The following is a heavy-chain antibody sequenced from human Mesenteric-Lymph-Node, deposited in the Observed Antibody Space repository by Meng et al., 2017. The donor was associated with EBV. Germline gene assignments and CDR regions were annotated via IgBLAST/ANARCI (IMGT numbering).Heavy chain of an antibody. CDR1: GYTFSSYS. CDR2: ISVHTGNT. Sequence: QVQLVQSGAEVKKPGASVKVSCKAFGYTFSSYSITWVRQAPGQGLEWIGWISVHTGNTNYAQKLQDRVTMTTDTSTNTAYMELRSLRSDDTAVYFCARVADHYGSGSYDTWGQGTLVTVSS. D-gene: IGHD3-10*01. V-gene: IGHV1-18*01. J-gene: IGHJ5*02. CDR3: ARVADHYGSGSYDT.